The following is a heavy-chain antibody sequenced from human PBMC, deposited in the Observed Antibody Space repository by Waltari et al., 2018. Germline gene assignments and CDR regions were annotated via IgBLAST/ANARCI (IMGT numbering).Heavy chain of an antibody. J-gene: IGHJ4*02. D-gene: IGHD4-4*01. Sequence: LESGGASVQPGGSLRLSCAASGFNVNDTTMSWVRQPPGKGLEWFSSLSNGNDVSYQSDSVKGRFTTSRDIAGNSIYLQMSGLRSEDTAIYYCVREVGYTNSATWGQGTLVNVSP. CDR3: VREVGYTNSAT. CDR1: GFNVNDTT. V-gene: IGHV3-23*01. CDR2: LSNGNDVS.